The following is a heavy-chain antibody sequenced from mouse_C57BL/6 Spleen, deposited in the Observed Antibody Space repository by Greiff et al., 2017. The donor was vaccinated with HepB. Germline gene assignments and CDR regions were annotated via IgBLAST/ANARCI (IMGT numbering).Heavy chain of an antibody. D-gene: IGHD1-1*01. Sequence: EVQLVESGGGLVKPGGSLKLSCAASGFTFSDYGMHWVRQAPEKGLEWVAYISSGSSTIYYADTVKGRFTISRDNAKNTLFLQMTSLRSEDTAMYYCARYYYGSWFAYWGQGTLVTVSA. V-gene: IGHV5-17*01. CDR2: ISSGSSTI. J-gene: IGHJ3*01. CDR1: GFTFSDYG. CDR3: ARYYYGSWFAY.